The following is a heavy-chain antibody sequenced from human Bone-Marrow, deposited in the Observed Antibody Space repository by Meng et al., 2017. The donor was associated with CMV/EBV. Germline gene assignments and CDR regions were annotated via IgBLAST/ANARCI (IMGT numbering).Heavy chain of an antibody. CDR1: GYTATTYY. CDR3: ASAMVRGYYYYGMDV. V-gene: IGHV1-46*01. Sequence: ASVKVSCKASGYTATTYYIHWVRQAPGQGLEWMGILNPNGGTTKCAEKFLGRVTITTDESTSTAYMELSSLRSEDTAVYYCASAMVRGYYYYGMDVWGQGTTVTVSS. CDR2: LNPNGGTT. D-gene: IGHD3-10*01. J-gene: IGHJ6*02.